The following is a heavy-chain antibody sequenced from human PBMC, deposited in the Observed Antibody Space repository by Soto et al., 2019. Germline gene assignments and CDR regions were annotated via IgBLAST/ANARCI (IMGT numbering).Heavy chain of an antibody. CDR3: VKWNGFGDH. CDR1: GFTLGYYG. V-gene: IGHV3-23*01. Sequence: VQLLESGGGLVQPGGSLRLSCVVSGFTLGYYGATWVRQAPGKGLEWVSGFSGGSGTTHYRDSVRGRFTISRDDSKSTVYLQMNRLGVDDTAVYYCVKWNGFGDHWGPGTLVTVSS. CDR2: FSGGSGTT. D-gene: IGHD1-1*01. J-gene: IGHJ4*02.